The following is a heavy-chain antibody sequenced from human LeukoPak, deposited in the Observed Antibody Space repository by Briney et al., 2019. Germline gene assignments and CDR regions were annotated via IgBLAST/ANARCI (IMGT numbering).Heavy chain of an antibody. V-gene: IGHV4-34*01. J-gene: IGHJ4*02. CDR2: INHSGST. CDR3: ARQWLVSPLFEY. D-gene: IGHD6-19*01. Sequence: SETLSLICAVYGGSLSGYYWSWIRQPPGKGLEWIGEINHSGSTNYNPSLKSRVTISVDTSKNQLSLKLSSMTAADTAVYYCARQWLVSPLFEYWGQGTLVTVSS. CDR1: GGSLSGYY.